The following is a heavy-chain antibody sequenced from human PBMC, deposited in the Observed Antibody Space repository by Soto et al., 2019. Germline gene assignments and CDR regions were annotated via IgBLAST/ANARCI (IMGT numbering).Heavy chain of an antibody. Sequence: SVKVPSKASEGSFSSYTISWLRQSPGQGLEWMGKIIPILGIANYAQKFQGRVTITADKSTSTAYMELSSLRSEDTAVYYCERRIAVTGQDDAFDIWGQGKMVTVS. J-gene: IGHJ3*02. V-gene: IGHV1-69*02. CDR1: EGSFSSYT. D-gene: IGHD6-19*01. CDR2: IIPILGIA. CDR3: ERRIAVTGQDDAFDI.